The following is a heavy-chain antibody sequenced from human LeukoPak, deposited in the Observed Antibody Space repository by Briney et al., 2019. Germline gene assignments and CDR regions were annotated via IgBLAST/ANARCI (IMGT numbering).Heavy chain of an antibody. CDR1: GGSVSSGSYY. J-gene: IGHJ4*02. Sequence: TSETLSLTCTVSGGSVSSGSYYWSWIRQPPGKGLEWVSVIYSGGSTYYADSVKGRFTISRDNSKNTLYLQMNSLRAEDTAVYYCAAITIFGVGYFDYWGQGTLVTVSS. D-gene: IGHD3-3*01. V-gene: IGHV3-53*01. CDR3: AAITIFGVGYFDY. CDR2: IYSGGST.